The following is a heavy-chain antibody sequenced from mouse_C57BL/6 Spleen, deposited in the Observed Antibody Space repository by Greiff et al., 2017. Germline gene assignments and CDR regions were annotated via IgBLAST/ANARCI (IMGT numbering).Heavy chain of an antibody. CDR3: ARYYYGLFAY. Sequence: QVHVKQPGAELVMPGASVKLSCKASGYTFTSYWMHWVKQRPGQGLEWIGEIDPSDSYTNYNQKFKGKSTLTVDKSSSTAYMQLSSLTSEDSAVYYCARYYYGLFAYWGQGTLVTVSA. CDR1: GYTFTSYW. CDR2: IDPSDSYT. V-gene: IGHV1-69*01. D-gene: IGHD1-1*01. J-gene: IGHJ3*01.